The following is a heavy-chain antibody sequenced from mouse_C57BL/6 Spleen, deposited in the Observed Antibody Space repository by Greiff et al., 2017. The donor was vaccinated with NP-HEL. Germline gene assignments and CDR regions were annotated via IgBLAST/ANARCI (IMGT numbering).Heavy chain of an antibody. CDR2: IYPSDSET. Sequence: QVQLQQPGAELVRPGSSVKLSCKASGYTFTSYWMDWVKQRPGQGLEWIGNIYPSDSETHYNQKFKDKATLTVDKSSSTAYMQLSSLTSEDSAVYYCARSGGPYGPGFAYWGQGTLVTVSA. CDR1: GYTFTSYW. J-gene: IGHJ3*01. CDR3: ARSGGPYGPGFAY. D-gene: IGHD1-1*02. V-gene: IGHV1-61*01.